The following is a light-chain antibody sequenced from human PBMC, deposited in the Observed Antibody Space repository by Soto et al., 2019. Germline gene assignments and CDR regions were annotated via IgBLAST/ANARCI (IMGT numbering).Light chain of an antibody. J-gene: IGKJ5*01. CDR3: QQYETSPIT. Sequence: EIVLTQSPGILSLSPGERATLSCRASQAVSNFFLAWYQQRPGQGPRLLIYGAFTRATVIPDRFSGSGSETDFTLTISRLDPEDFALYYCQQYETSPITFGQGTRLEI. CDR2: GAF. V-gene: IGKV3-20*01. CDR1: QAVSNFF.